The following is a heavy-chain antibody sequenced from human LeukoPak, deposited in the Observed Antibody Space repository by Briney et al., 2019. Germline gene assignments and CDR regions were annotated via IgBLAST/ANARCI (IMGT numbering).Heavy chain of an antibody. V-gene: IGHV3-23*01. CDR3: AKRGGGVVLVDTTRYYFDS. Sequence: GGSLRLSCAASGITFKTYAMSWVRQAPGKGLERVSTFGSSGNTYYADSVKGRFTISRDNSRNTLYLQMNTLKVGDTAVYYCAKRGGGVVLVDTTRYYFDSWGQGTLVTVSS. CDR2: FGSSGNT. D-gene: IGHD2-15*01. CDR1: GITFKTYA. J-gene: IGHJ4*02.